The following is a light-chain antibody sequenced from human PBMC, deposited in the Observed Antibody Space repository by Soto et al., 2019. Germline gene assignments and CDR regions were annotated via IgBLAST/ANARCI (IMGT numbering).Light chain of an antibody. Sequence: DIPMTQSPSTLSESVGDRVTITCGASQSISSWLAWYQQKPGKAPKLLIYKASNLETGVPSRFSGSGSGTEFTLTISRLQPDDFATYYCQQYDTYWTFGQGTKVEIK. CDR3: QQYDTYWT. CDR1: QSISSW. CDR2: KAS. J-gene: IGKJ1*01. V-gene: IGKV1-5*03.